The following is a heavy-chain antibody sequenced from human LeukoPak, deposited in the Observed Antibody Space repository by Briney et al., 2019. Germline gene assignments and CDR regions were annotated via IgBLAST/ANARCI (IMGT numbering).Heavy chain of an antibody. Sequence: GGSLRLSCAASGFNFRNYAMVWVRQAPGKGLEWVAVIWYDGSQKYYPDSVKGRFTISRDNSKNTLFLQMNSLRAEDTAVYYCATNQIMIREYYFDYWGQGTLVTVSS. CDR1: GFNFRNYA. J-gene: IGHJ4*02. V-gene: IGHV3-33*08. D-gene: IGHD3-16*01. CDR3: ATNQIMIREYYFDY. CDR2: IWYDGSQK.